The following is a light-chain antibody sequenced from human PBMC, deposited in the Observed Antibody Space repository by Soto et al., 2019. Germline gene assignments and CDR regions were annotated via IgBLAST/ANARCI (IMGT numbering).Light chain of an antibody. CDR2: KAS. V-gene: IGKV1-5*03. J-gene: IGKJ3*01. CDR1: QSIGSS. Sequence: DIQMTQSPSTLSASVGDRVTITCRASQSIGSSLAWYQQKSGKAPNLLIYKASTLESGVPSRFGGSRSGTEFTLTISSLQPDDFATYYCQQYSDYPFTFGPGTEVDVK. CDR3: QQYSDYPFT.